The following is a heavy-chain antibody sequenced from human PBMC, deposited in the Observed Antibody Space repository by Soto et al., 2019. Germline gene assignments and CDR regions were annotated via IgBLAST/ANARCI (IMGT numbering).Heavy chain of an antibody. D-gene: IGHD2-2*01. J-gene: IGHJ4*02. CDR3: AKDRDYPRDQFHY. Sequence: QPGGSLRLSCTAPGSTFTYYAFSWVRQAPGKGLEWVSAISANGQGIYYADSVRGRFTISRDNSKNTVFLHMDSLRAEDTAVYYCAKDRDYPRDQFHYWGQGTLVTVSS. V-gene: IGHV3-23*01. CDR1: GSTFTYYA. CDR2: ISANGQGI.